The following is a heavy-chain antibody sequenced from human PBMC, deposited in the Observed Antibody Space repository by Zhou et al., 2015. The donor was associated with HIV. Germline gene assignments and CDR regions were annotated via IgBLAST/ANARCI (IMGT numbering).Heavy chain of an antibody. CDR3: XGHFLSDTRIRSRPWT. J-gene: IGHJ4*02. V-gene: IGHV1-69*09. CDR1: GGTFSNYA. CDR2: NIPNFGVS. Sequence: QVQLVQSGAEVKKPGSSVKVSCKASGGTFSNYAISWVRQAPGHGLEWVGRNIPNFGVSNYAQKFQGRVTITADKSTGTAYMELSSLRSDDTAVYYCXGHFLSDTRIRSRPWTWAQGTLVTVSS. D-gene: IGHD1-1*01.